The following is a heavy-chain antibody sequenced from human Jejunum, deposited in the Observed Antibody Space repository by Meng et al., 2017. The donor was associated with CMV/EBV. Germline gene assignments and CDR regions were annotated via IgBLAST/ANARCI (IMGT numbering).Heavy chain of an antibody. CDR2: ISASTSAI. D-gene: IGHD3-3*01. CDR3: VRGGSSGTLKYFDY. J-gene: IGHJ4*02. V-gene: IGHV3-48*03. Sequence: GFIFSSYEMNWVRQIPGKGLEWISYISASTSAIYYAASVKGRFTISRDNVKNSLYLLMESLRADDTAIYYCVRGGSSGTLKYFDYWGQGALVTVSS. CDR1: GFIFSSYE.